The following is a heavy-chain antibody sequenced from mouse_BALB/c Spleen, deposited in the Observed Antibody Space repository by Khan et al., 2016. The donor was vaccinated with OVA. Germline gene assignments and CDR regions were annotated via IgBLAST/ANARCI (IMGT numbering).Heavy chain of an antibody. D-gene: IGHD2-12*01. Sequence: EVQLVESGGDLVKTGGSLKLSCAASGFTFSTYGMSWVRQTPDKRLEWVATISSGGHYTYYIDSVKGRFTLSRDNAKETLYLQMTRLWLEETTMYYCARLAYCYNSEGFAYWGQGTLVTVSA. J-gene: IGHJ3*01. CDR3: ARLAYCYNSEGFAY. CDR1: GFTFSTYG. V-gene: IGHV5-6*01. CDR2: ISSGGHYT.